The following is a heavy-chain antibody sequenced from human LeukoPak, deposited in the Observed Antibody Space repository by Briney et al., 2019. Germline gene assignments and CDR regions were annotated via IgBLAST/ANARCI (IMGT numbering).Heavy chain of an antibody. Sequence: SETLSLTCAVYGGSFSGYYWSWIRQPPGKGLEWIGEINHSGSTNYNPSLKSRVTISVDTSKNQFSLKLSSVTAADTAVYYCAIDQAVAGPNDYWGQGTLVTVSS. CDR2: INHSGST. CDR3: AIDQAVAGPNDY. J-gene: IGHJ4*02. D-gene: IGHD6-19*01. V-gene: IGHV4-34*01. CDR1: GGSFSGYY.